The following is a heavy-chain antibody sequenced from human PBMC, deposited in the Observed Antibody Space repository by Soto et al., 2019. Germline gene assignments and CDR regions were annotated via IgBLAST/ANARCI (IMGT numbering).Heavy chain of an antibody. D-gene: IGHD3-16*01. V-gene: IGHV4-39*01. Sequence: SETLSLTCTVSGASISSSSYYWAWIRQPPGKGLEWIGRIYYSGRTSYSPSLKSRVTISVDTSKNQFSLKLNSVTAADTAVYYCARHVEMATLGPYNFDCWGQGILVTVSS. CDR1: GASISSSSYY. CDR2: IYYSGRT. J-gene: IGHJ4*02. CDR3: ARHVEMATLGPYNFDC.